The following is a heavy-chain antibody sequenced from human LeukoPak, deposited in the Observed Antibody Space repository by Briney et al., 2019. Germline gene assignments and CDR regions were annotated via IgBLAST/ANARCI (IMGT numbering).Heavy chain of an antibody. D-gene: IGHD3-22*01. V-gene: IGHV3-30*04. CDR3: AKVYQYYDSSGYYSIDAFDI. Sequence: GGSLRLSCAASGFTFRSYTVHWVRQAPGKGLEWVAVISYDGSNKYYADSVKGRFTISRDNAKNSLYLQMNSLRAEDTALYYCAKVYQYYDSSGYYSIDAFDIWGQGTMVTVSS. J-gene: IGHJ3*02. CDR2: ISYDGSNK. CDR1: GFTFRSYT.